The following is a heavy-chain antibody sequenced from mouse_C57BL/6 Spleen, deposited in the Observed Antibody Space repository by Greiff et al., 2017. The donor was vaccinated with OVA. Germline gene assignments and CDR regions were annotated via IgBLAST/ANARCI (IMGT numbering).Heavy chain of an antibody. V-gene: IGHV5-17*01. CDR1: GFTFSDYG. Sequence: EVKVVESGGGLVKPGGSLKLSCAASGFTFSDYGMHWVRQAPEKGLEWVAYISSGSSTIYYADTVKGRFTISRDNAKNTLFLQMTSLRSEDTAMYYCARPYYYGEAWFAYWGQGTLVTVSA. D-gene: IGHD1-1*01. CDR3: ARPYYYGEAWFAY. CDR2: ISSGSSTI. J-gene: IGHJ3*01.